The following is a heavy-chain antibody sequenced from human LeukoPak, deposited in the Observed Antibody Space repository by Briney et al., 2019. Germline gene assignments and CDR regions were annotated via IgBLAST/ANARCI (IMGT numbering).Heavy chain of an antibody. CDR2: FDPEDGET. J-gene: IGHJ4*02. CDR1: GYTLTELS. Sequence: ASVKVSCKVSGYTLTELSMHWVRQAPGKGLEWMGGFDPEDGETIYAQKFQGRVTMTEDTSTDTAYMELSSLRSEDTAVYYCATGLAALLSLDYWGQGTLVTVSS. D-gene: IGHD6-13*01. CDR3: ATGLAALLSLDY. V-gene: IGHV1-24*01.